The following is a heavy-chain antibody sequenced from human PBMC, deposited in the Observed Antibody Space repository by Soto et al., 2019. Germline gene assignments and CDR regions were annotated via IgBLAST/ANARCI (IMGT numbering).Heavy chain of an antibody. J-gene: IGHJ4*02. V-gene: IGHV1-3*01. CDR1: GYTFSSYA. CDR3: ARVRYSGYDSMLGGRGGFDY. D-gene: IGHD5-12*01. Sequence: QVQLVQSGAEVKKPGASVKVSCKASGYTFSSYAMHWVRQAPGQRLEWMGWINGGNGNTKYSQKFQGRVTITRDTSASTAYMELSSLRSEDTTVYYCARVRYSGYDSMLGGRGGFDYWGQGTLVTVSS. CDR2: INGGNGNT.